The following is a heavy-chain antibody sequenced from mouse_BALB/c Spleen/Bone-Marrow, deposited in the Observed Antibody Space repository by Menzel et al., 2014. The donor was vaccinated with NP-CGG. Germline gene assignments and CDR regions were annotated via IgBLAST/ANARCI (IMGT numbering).Heavy chain of an antibody. CDR2: IDPSDSYT. V-gene: IGHV1-69*02. CDR3: ARDSITTVVATDY. J-gene: IGHJ2*01. Sequence: VQLQQSGAELVKPGAPVKLSCKASDYTFTSYWMHWVKQRPGQGLEWIGEIDPSDSYTNYNQKFKGKATLTVDKSSSTAYMQLSSLTSEDSAVYYCARDSITTVVATDYWGQGTTLTVSS. CDR1: DYTFTSYW. D-gene: IGHD1-1*01.